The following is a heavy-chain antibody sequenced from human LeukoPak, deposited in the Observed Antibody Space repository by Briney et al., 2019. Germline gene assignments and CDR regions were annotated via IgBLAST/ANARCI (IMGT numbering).Heavy chain of an antibody. CDR2: ISSSSSYI. CDR1: GFTFSNYS. CDR3: ARVLATPFYYHYYGMDV. V-gene: IGHV3-21*01. Sequence: GGSLRLSCAASGFTFSNYSMNWVRQAPGKGLEWVSCISSSSSYIFYADSVKGRFTISRDNAKNSLYLQMNSLRAEDTAVYFCARVLATPFYYHYYGMDVWGQGTTVTVSS. D-gene: IGHD1-26*01. J-gene: IGHJ6*02.